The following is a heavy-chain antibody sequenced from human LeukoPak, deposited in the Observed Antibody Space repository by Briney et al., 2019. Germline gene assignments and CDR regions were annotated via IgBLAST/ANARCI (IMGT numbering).Heavy chain of an antibody. CDR2: ISAYNGNT. CDR1: GGTFSSYA. D-gene: IGHD3-22*01. J-gene: IGHJ6*02. V-gene: IGHV1-18*01. Sequence: WASVKVSCKASGGTFSSYAISWVRQAPGQGLEWMGWISAYNGNTNYAQKLQGRVTMTTDTSTSTAYMELRSLRSDDTAVYYCARDRGYYDSSGFLFRYYGMDVWGQGTTVTVSS. CDR3: ARDRGYYDSSGFLFRYYGMDV.